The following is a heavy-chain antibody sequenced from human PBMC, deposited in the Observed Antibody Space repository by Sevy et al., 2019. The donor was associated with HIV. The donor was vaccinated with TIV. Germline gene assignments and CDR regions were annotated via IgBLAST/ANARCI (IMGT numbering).Heavy chain of an antibody. J-gene: IGHJ4*02. Sequence: QLGGPLEPSWAGSESTFSSKPMGWFRKAPGKGLEWFSAISGGGGRTYNADSWKGRLTTSRDNSKNKLYLQMKSLRAEDTAVYYCAKETFTMIVVVLDYWGPGTLVTVSS. CDR2: ISGGGGRT. D-gene: IGHD3-22*01. CDR1: ESTFSSKP. CDR3: AKETFTMIVVVLDY. V-gene: IGHV3-23*01.